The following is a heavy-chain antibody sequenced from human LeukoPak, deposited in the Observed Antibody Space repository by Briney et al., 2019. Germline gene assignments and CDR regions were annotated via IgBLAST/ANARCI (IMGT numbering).Heavy chain of an antibody. CDR1: GFTVSSNY. D-gene: IGHD6-19*01. V-gene: IGHV3-33*08. CDR2: IWYDGSNK. Sequence: PGGSLRLSCAASGFTVSSNYMTWVRQAPGKGLEWVAVIWYDGSNKYYADSVKGRFTISRDNSKNTLYLQMNSLRAEDTAVYYCARGRKWLVPCLDYWGQGTLVTVSS. CDR3: ARGRKWLVPCLDY. J-gene: IGHJ4*02.